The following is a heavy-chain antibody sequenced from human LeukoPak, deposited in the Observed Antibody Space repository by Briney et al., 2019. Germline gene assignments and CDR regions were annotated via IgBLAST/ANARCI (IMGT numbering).Heavy chain of an antibody. CDR1: GFAFSSYN. CDR2: ISGSGGST. J-gene: IGHJ4*02. CDR3: AKGYGDYFDY. Sequence: SGGSLRLSCAASGFAFSSYNMNWVRQAPGKGLEWVSAISGSGGSTYYADSVKGRFTISRDNSKNTLYLQMNSLRAEDTAVYYCAKGYGDYFDYWGQGTLVTVSS. V-gene: IGHV3-23*01. D-gene: IGHD4-17*01.